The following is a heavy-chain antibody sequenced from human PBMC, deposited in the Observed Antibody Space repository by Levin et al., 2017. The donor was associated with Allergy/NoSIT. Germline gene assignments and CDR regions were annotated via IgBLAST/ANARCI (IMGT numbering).Heavy chain of an antibody. J-gene: IGHJ4*02. CDR1: GFTFSSYW. Sequence: GGSLRLSCAASGFTFSSYWMSWVRQAPGKGLEWVANIKQDGSEKYYVDSVKGRFTISRDNAKNSLYLQMNSLRAEGTAVYYCARDPLLGYGYWGYWGQGTLVTVSS. D-gene: IGHD5-18*01. V-gene: IGHV3-7*01. CDR2: IKQDGSEK. CDR3: ARDPLLGYGYWGY.